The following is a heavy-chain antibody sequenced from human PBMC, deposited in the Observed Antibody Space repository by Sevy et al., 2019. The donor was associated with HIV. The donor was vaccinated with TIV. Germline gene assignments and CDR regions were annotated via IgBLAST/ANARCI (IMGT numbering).Heavy chain of an antibody. V-gene: IGHV3-30-3*01. CDR2: ISYDGSNK. CDR3: ARDLRFLEWLLYDC. Sequence: GGSLRLSCAASGFTFSSYAMHWVRQAPGKGLEWVAVISYDGSNKYDADSVKGRFTISRDNSKNTLYLQMNSLRAEDTAVYYCARDLRFLEWLLYDCWGQRTLVTVSS. J-gene: IGHJ4*02. CDR1: GFTFSSYA. D-gene: IGHD3-3*01.